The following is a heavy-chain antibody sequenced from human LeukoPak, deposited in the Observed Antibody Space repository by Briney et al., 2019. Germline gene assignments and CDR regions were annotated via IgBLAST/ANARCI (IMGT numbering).Heavy chain of an antibody. CDR1: GFTFSSYS. CDR3: ARATTLGPAAMIEGAFDI. CDR2: ISSSSSYI. V-gene: IGHV3-21*01. J-gene: IGHJ3*02. Sequence: GGSLRLSCAASGFTFSSYSMNWVRQAPGKGLEWVSSISSSSSYIYYADSVKGRFTISRDNAKDSLYLQMNSLRAEDTAVYYCARATTLGPAAMIEGAFDIWGQGTMVTVPS. D-gene: IGHD2-2*01.